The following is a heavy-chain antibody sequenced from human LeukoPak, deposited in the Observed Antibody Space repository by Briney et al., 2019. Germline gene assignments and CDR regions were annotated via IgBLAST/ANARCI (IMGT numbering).Heavy chain of an antibody. J-gene: IGHJ4*02. Sequence: SETLSLTCAVYGGSFSGYYWSWIRQPPGKGLEWIGEINHSGSTNYNPSLKSRVTISVDTSKNQFSLKLSSVTAADTAVYYCTRGRGLKPPDYGGQETRVPVP. CDR1: GGSFSGYY. D-gene: IGHD3-10*01. CDR3: TRGRGLKPPDY. CDR2: INHSGST. V-gene: IGHV4-34*01.